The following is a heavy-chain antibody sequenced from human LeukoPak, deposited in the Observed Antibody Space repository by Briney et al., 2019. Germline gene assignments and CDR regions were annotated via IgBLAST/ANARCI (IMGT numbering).Heavy chain of an antibody. J-gene: IGHJ4*02. V-gene: IGHV3-20*01. D-gene: IGHD6-19*01. Sequence: GGSLRLSCAASGFTFSDYYMSWIRQAPGKGLEWVSDINWNGDITSYADSVKGRVTISRDNAKNSLYLQMNSLRAEDTALYHCARDSKSWAGTFDYWGQGTLVTVSS. CDR2: INWNGDIT. CDR1: GFTFSDYY. CDR3: ARDSKSWAGTFDY.